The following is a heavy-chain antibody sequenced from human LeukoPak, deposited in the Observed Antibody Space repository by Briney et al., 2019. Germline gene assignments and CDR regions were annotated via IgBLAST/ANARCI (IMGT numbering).Heavy chain of an antibody. V-gene: IGHV4-39*01. CDR3: ARHLSGSKDY. CDR2: ILYSGTT. CDR1: GGSISTTNPY. J-gene: IGHJ4*02. Sequence: TPSETLSLTCTVSGGSISTTNPYWGWIRQPPGKGLEWIGSILYSGTTYYNPSLKSRVTISVDTPKSQLSLKLTSVTAADTAVYFCARHLSGSKDYWGQGILITVSS. D-gene: IGHD3-10*01.